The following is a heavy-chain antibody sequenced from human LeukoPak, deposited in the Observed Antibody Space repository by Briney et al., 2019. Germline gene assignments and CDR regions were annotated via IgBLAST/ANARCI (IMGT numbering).Heavy chain of an antibody. D-gene: IGHD3-9*01. CDR1: GYTFTSYD. V-gene: IGHV1-8*01. J-gene: IGHJ6*02. Sequence: ASVNVSCKASGYTFTSYDINWVRQATGQGLEWMGWMNPNSGNTGYAQKFQGRVTMTRNTSISTAYMELSSLRSEDTAVYYCASGAVLRYFDWLLKSYYYYYGMDVWGQGTTVTVSS. CDR3: ASGAVLRYFDWLLKSYYYYYGMDV. CDR2: MNPNSGNT.